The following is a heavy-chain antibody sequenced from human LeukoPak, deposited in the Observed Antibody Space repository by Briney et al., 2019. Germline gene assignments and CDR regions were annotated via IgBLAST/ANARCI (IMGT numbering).Heavy chain of an antibody. Sequence: SETLSLTCTVSGGSISNYYWSWIRQPPGKGLEWIGYIYYSGSTNYNPSLKSRVTMSVDTSKNHFSLKLSSVTAADTAVYYCARHWYDIVDPWGQGTLVTVSS. CDR1: GGSISNYY. CDR2: IYYSGST. CDR3: ARHWYDIVDP. D-gene: IGHD3-9*01. V-gene: IGHV4-59*08. J-gene: IGHJ5*02.